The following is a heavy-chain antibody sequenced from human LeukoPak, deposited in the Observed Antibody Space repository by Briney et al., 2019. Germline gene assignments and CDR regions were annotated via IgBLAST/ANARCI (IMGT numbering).Heavy chain of an antibody. CDR2: INTDGSST. Sequence: PGGSLRLSCAASGFTFSSYWMHWVRQAPGKGLVWVSRINTDGSSTNYADSVKGRFTISRDNAKNTLYLQMHSLRAEDTAVYYCARPGYSSGWYDSWGQGTLVTVSS. CDR1: GFTFSSYW. J-gene: IGHJ5*01. D-gene: IGHD6-19*01. V-gene: IGHV3-74*01. CDR3: ARPGYSSGWYDS.